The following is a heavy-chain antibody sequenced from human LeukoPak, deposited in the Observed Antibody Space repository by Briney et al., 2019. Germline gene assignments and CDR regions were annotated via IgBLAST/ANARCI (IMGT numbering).Heavy chain of an antibody. CDR3: AKEDSYYYGSGSPPGYFDY. D-gene: IGHD3-10*01. V-gene: IGHV3-30*18. J-gene: IGHJ4*02. CDR1: GFSFSSYG. Sequence: GRSLRLSCAASGFSFSSYGMHWVRQAPGRGLEWVATISYDGRNKHYADSVKGRFTISRDNSKNTLYLQMNSLRAEDTAVYYCAKEDSYYYGSGSPPGYFDYWGQGTRVTVSS. CDR2: ISYDGRNK.